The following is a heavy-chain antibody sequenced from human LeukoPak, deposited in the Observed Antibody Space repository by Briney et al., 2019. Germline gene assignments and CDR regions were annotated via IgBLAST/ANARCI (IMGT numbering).Heavy chain of an antibody. D-gene: IGHD5-12*01. Sequence: PGGSVRLSCAASGFNFRAYAMTWVRQAPGKGLDWVSGISGSGGTTYYADSVRGRFTISRDNSKNTVYLQLNNLTAEDTAVYYCAKDGVATQHALDIWGHGTTVTVSS. CDR2: ISGSGGTT. CDR1: GFNFRAYA. CDR3: AKDGVATQHALDI. V-gene: IGHV3-23*01. J-gene: IGHJ3*02.